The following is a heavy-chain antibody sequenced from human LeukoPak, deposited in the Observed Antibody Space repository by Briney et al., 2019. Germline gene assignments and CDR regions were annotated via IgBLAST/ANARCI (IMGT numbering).Heavy chain of an antibody. CDR2: ISAYNGNT. CDR1: GYTFTSYG. D-gene: IGHD2-15*01. Sequence: GASVKVSCKASGYTFTSYGISWVRQAPGQGLEWMGWISAYNGNTSYAQKLQGRVTMTTDTSTSTAYMELRSLRSDDTAVYYCARVPTKVVVVAAPTFYDYRGQGTLVTVSS. V-gene: IGHV1-18*01. CDR3: ARVPTKVVVVAAPTFYDY. J-gene: IGHJ4*02.